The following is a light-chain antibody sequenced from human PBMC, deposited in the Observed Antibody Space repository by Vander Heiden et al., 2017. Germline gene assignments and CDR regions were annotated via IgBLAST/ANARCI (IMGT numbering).Light chain of an antibody. CDR3: CSYGGSSTWV. CDR2: EVT. V-gene: IGLV2-23*02. J-gene: IGLJ1*01. Sequence: QSALTQPASVSGSPGPSIPIPCTGTSSDVGSFNLVSWYQQHPGKAPKVMIYEVTKRPSGVSNRFSGSKSGNTASLTISGLQADDEADYYCCSYGGSSTWVFGTGTKVTAL. CDR1: SSDVGSFNL.